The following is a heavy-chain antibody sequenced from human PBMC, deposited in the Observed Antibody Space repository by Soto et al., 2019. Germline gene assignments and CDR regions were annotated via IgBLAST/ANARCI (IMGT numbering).Heavy chain of an antibody. CDR3: PRGGRGYTEGDVLDI. D-gene: IGHD2-2*02. Sequence: EFQLVESGGGLVRPGGSLRLSCADSGFTFSSYSMNWVRQAPGKGLQWVSSISSTSNPIFYAESVEGRFTISRDNAKSALYLQMNSLRVEDTAFYYCPRGGRGYTEGDVLDIWGPGTMFTVSS. V-gene: IGHV3-21*06. J-gene: IGHJ3*02. CDR1: GFTFSSYS. CDR2: ISSTSNPI.